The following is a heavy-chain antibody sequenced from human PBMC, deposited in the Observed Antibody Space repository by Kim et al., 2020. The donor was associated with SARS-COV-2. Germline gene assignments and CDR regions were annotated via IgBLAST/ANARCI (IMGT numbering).Heavy chain of an antibody. J-gene: IGHJ4*02. V-gene: IGHV1-69*13. CDR2: IIPIFGTA. CDR3: ARLPNPHDYGGNSQPPYFDY. CDR1: GGTFSSYA. D-gene: IGHD4-17*01. Sequence: SVKVSCKASGGTFSSYAISWVRQAPGQGLEWMGGIIPIFGTANYAQKFQGRVTITADESTSTAYMELSSLRSEDTAVYYCARLPNPHDYGGNSQPPYFDYWGQGTLVTVSS.